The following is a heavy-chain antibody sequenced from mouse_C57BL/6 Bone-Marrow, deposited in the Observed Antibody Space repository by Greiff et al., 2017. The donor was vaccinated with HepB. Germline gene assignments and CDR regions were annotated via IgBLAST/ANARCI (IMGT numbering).Heavy chain of an antibody. J-gene: IGHJ2*01. CDR3: ARPYYYGSSPLYFDY. Sequence: EVMLVESGGDLVKPGGSLKLSCAASGFTFSSYGMSWVRQTPDKRLEWVATISSGGSYTYYPDSVKGRFTISRDNAKNTLYLQMSSLKSEDTAMYYCARPYYYGSSPLYFDYWGQGTTRTVSS. CDR2: ISSGGSYT. V-gene: IGHV5-6*01. D-gene: IGHD1-1*01. CDR1: GFTFSSYG.